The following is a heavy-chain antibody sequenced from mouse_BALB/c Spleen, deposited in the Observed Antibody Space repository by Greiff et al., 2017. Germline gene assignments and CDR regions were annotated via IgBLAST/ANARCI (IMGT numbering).Heavy chain of an antibody. CDR3: ATLDSSGYFDY. V-gene: IGHV3-1*02. J-gene: IGHJ2*01. Sequence: EVKLMESGPDLVKPSQSLSLTCTVTGYSITSGYSWHWIRQFPGNKLEWMDYIHYSGSTNYNPSLKSRISITRSTSKNQFFLQLNSVTTEDTATYYSATLDSSGYFDYWGQGTTLTVSS. CDR1: GYSITSGYS. D-gene: IGHD3-2*01. CDR2: IHYSGST.